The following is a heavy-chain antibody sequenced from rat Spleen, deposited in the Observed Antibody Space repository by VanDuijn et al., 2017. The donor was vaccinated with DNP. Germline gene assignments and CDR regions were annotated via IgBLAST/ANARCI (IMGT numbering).Heavy chain of an antibody. CDR1: GFTFSNYY. CDR3: TRIGDLHNGGDGDALDA. Sequence: EVQLVESGGGLVQPGRSLKLSCAASGFTFSNYYMAWVRQAPKKGLEWVATISTSGSRTYYPDSVKGRFTISRDNAKNTLSLQMDSLRSEDTATYYCTRIGDLHNGGDGDALDAWGQGTSVTVSS. V-gene: IGHV5-27*01. J-gene: IGHJ4*01. CDR2: ISTSGSRT. D-gene: IGHD1-1*01.